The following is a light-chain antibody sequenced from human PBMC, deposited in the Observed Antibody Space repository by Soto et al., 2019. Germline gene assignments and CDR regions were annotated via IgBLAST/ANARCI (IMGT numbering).Light chain of an antibody. J-gene: IGKJ1*01. CDR3: QDYGTSHPWT. CDR1: QNIRGNE. Sequence: EVVLTQSPGALSLSPGEGVTLSCRASQNIRGNELAWYRQKRGQAPRLLIYGGSSRAEGIPDRLSGRGTGTNFTLTISRLEPEDSAVYYCQDYGTSHPWTFGQGTKLEIK. V-gene: IGKV3-20*01. CDR2: GGS.